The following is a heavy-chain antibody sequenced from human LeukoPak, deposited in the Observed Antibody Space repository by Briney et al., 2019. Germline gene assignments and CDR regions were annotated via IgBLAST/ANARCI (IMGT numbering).Heavy chain of an antibody. CDR2: IYYSGST. J-gene: IGHJ4*02. D-gene: IGHD1-14*01. CDR1: GDSISTSNSY. V-gene: IGHV4-61*05. CDR3: ARIGTSSLDY. Sequence: PSETLSLTCAVSGDSISTSNSYWGWIRQPPGKGLEWIGYIYYSGSTNYNPSLKSRVTISVDKSKNQFSLKLSSVTAADTAVYYCARIGTSSLDYWGQGTLVTVSS.